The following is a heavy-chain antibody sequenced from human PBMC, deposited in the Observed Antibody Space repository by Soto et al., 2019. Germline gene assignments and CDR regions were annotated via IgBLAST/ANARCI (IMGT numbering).Heavy chain of an antibody. Sequence: GGSLRLSCAASGFTFSDYYMSWIRQAPGKGLEWVSYISSSGSTIYYADSVKGRFTISRDNAKNSLYLQMNSLRAEDTAVYYCAKLYLSGRKEPSDYWGQGTLVTVSS. D-gene: IGHD1-1*01. V-gene: IGHV3-11*01. CDR3: AKLYLSGRKEPSDY. CDR1: GFTFSDYY. J-gene: IGHJ4*02. CDR2: ISSSGSTI.